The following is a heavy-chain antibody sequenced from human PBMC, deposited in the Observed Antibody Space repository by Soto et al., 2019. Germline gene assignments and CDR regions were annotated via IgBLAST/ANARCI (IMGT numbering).Heavy chain of an antibody. CDR3: AHRRQWLGHFDY. J-gene: IGHJ4*02. CDR1: GFSLSTSGVG. Sequence: QITLKESGPTLVKPTQTLTLTCTFSGFSLSTSGVGVGWIRQPPGRALEWLALIYWDDDKRYSPSLKSRLTNTKDTSKNQGVLTMTNMDPVDTATYYCAHRRQWLGHFDYWGQGTLVTVSS. D-gene: IGHD6-19*01. V-gene: IGHV2-5*02. CDR2: IYWDDDK.